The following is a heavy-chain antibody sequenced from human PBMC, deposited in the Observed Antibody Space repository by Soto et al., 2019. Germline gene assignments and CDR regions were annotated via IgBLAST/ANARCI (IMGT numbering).Heavy chain of an antibody. J-gene: IGHJ4*02. CDR2: IKQDGSEK. Sequence: EVQLVESGGGLVQPGGSLRLSCAASGFTFSSYWMSWVRQAPGKGLEWVANIKQDGSEKYYVDSVKGRFTISRDNAKNALYLQMNSLRAEDTAVYYCATLDNSGYYYSEDYWGQGTLVTVSS. V-gene: IGHV3-7*01. CDR3: ATLDNSGYYYSEDY. CDR1: GFTFSSYW. D-gene: IGHD3-22*01.